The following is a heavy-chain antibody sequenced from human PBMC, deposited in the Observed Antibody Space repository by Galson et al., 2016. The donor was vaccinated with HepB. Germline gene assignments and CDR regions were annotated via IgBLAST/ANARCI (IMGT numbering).Heavy chain of an antibody. D-gene: IGHD4-17*01. J-gene: IGHJ4*02. V-gene: IGHV3-21*01. CDR3: ARAVSWDYGDYAGY. CDR2: ISSSSSYI. CDR1: GFTFSSYS. Sequence: SLRLSCAASGFTFSSYSMNWVRQAPGKGLEWVSSISSSSSYIYYADSVKGRFTISRDNAKNSLYLQMNSLRAEDTAVYYCARAVSWDYGDYAGYWGQGILVTVSS.